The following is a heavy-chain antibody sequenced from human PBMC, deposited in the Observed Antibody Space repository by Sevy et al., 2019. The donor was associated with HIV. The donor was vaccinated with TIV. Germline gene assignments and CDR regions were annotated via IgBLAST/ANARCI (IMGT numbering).Heavy chain of an antibody. CDR1: GGTFSSYG. J-gene: IGHJ4*02. Sequence: APVKVSCKASGGTFSSYGISWVRQAPGQGLEWMGGIIPILGTVNYAQKFQGRVTITADESTKTAYMELSSLRSEDSAGYYCARARGNGWYYFDYWGQETQVTVSS. V-gene: IGHV1-69*13. CDR2: IIPILGTV. CDR3: ARARGNGWYYFDY. D-gene: IGHD6-19*01.